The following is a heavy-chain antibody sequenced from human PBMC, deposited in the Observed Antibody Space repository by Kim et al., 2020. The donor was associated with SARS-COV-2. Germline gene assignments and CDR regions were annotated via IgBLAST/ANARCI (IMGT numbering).Heavy chain of an antibody. D-gene: IGHD3-10*01. J-gene: IGHJ5*02. CDR3: ARAPGGFDNWFDP. Sequence: SNQSPKSRGTISGDRSKNQFSLKLSSGAAADTAVYYCARAPGGFDNWFDPWGQGTLVTVSS. V-gene: IGHV4-30-2*01.